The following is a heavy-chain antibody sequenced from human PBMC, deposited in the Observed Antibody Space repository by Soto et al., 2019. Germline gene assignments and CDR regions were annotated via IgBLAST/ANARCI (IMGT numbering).Heavy chain of an antibody. CDR3: VRGGNPYHYATSGPGTFDK. D-gene: IGHD3-22*01. CDR1: GDSVSGGDSY. CDR2: TSFSGYT. J-gene: IGHJ4*02. V-gene: IGHV4-30-4*01. Sequence: QVQLQESGPGLVKPSQTLSLTCTVSGDSVSGGDSYWSWIRQPPGKALEWIGYTSFSGYTSYSPSLKIRVTISVDMSPSQFSLRLTAVTAADTAIYYCVRGGNPYHYATSGPGTFDKGGQGTMVSVSS.